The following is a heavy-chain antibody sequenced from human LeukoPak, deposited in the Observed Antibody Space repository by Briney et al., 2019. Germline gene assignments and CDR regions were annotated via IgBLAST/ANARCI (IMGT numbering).Heavy chain of an antibody. Sequence: SETLSLTCTVSGGSISTYYWSWIRQPPGKGLEWIGYIYYSGSTYYNPSLKSRVTISVDTSKNQFSLKLSSVTAADTAVYYCATHSSSWYLGYYYYYMDVWGKGTTVTVSS. CDR3: ATHSSSWYLGYYYYYMDV. CDR2: IYYSGST. V-gene: IGHV4-59*08. D-gene: IGHD6-13*01. J-gene: IGHJ6*03. CDR1: GGSISTYY.